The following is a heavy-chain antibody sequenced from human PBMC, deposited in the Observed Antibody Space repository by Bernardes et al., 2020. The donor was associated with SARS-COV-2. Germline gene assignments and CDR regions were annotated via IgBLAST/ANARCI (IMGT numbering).Heavy chain of an antibody. J-gene: IGHJ3*02. V-gene: IGHV4-39*07. CDR2: IYYSGST. CDR1: GGSISSSSYY. CDR3: ARDDEPWLVPNDAFDI. D-gene: IGHD6-19*01. Sequence: TLSLTCTVSGGSISSSSYYWGWIRQPPGKGLEWIGSIYYSGSTYYNPSLKSRVTISVDTSKNQFSLKLSSVTAADTAVYYCARDDEPWLVPNDAFDIWGQGTMVTVSS.